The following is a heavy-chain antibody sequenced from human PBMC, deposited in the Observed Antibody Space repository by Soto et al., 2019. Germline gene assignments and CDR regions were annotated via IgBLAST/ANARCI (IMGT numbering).Heavy chain of an antibody. CDR1: GFTFSNAW. CDR2: IKSKTDGGTT. Sequence: GESLKISCAASGFTFSNAWMNWVRQAPGKGLEWVGRIKSKTDGGTTDYAAPVKGRFTISREDSKNTLYLQMNSLKTEDTAVHYCTTGIGDTAMVTGFLGVGPPYPEYYGMDVWGQGTTVTVSS. V-gene: IGHV3-15*07. CDR3: TTGIGDTAMVTGFLGVGPPYPEYYGMDV. J-gene: IGHJ6*02. D-gene: IGHD5-18*01.